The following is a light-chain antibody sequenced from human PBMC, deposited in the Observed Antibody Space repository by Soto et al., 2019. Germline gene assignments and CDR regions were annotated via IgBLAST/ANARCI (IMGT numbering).Light chain of an antibody. J-gene: IGKJ1*01. Sequence: EIVLTQSPGTLSLSPGERATLSGRASQSVSSSYLAWYQQKPGQAPRLLIYGASRRATGIPDRFSGSGSGTDFTLTISRLEPEDFAVYYGQQYGSSPTWTFGQGTKVDIK. CDR1: QSVSSSY. V-gene: IGKV3-20*01. CDR2: GAS. CDR3: QQYGSSPTWT.